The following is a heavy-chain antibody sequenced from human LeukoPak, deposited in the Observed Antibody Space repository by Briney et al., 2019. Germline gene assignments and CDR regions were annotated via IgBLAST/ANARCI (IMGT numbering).Heavy chain of an antibody. CDR2: ISAYNGNT. V-gene: IGHV1-18*01. Sequence: ASVKVSCKASGYTFTSYGISWVRQAPGQGLEWMGWISAYNGNTNYAQKLQGRVTMTTDTSTSTAYMELRSLRSDDTAVYYCARDLPRSYYYGSGSYYMYDYWGQGTLVTVSS. J-gene: IGHJ4*02. CDR3: ARDLPRSYYYGSGSYYMYDY. CDR1: GYTFTSYG. D-gene: IGHD3-10*01.